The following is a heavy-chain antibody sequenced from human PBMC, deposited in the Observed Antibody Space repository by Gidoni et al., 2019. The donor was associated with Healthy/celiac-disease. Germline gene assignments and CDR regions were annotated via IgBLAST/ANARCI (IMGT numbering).Heavy chain of an antibody. J-gene: IGHJ4*02. V-gene: IGHV3-21*01. CDR3: ARSPVPDIVVVVAATLDY. Sequence: EVQLVESGGGLVKPGGSLRLSCAASGFTFSSYSMNWVRQAPGKGLEWVSSISSSSSYIYYADSVKGRFTISSDNAKNSLYLQMNSLRAEDTAVYYCARSPVPDIVVVVAATLDYWGQGTLVTVSS. CDR1: GFTFSSYS. CDR2: ISSSSSYI. D-gene: IGHD2-15*01.